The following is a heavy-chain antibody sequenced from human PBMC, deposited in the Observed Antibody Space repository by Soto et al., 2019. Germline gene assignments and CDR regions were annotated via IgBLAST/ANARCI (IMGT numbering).Heavy chain of an antibody. CDR3: ARDRQSTPWYAADY. CDR2: IKSKTDGATT. J-gene: IGHJ4*02. V-gene: IGHV3-15*01. CDR1: GFSFTNAW. D-gene: IGHD6-13*01. Sequence: GGSLRLSCAASGFSFTNAWMSWVRQAPGKGLEWIGRIKSKTDGATTDYAGPVKGRFTISRDNAKNSLYLQMTSLRDEDTALYYCARDRQSTPWYAADYWGQGSLVTVSS.